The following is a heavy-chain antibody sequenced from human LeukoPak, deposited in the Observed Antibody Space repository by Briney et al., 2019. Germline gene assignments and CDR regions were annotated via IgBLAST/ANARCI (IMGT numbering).Heavy chain of an antibody. CDR1: GGSISSGGYS. CDR3: ARAAGTAYDY. CDR2: IYHSGST. J-gene: IGHJ4*02. Sequence: LETLSLTCAVSGGSISSGGYSWSWIRQPPGKGLEWIGYIYHSGSTYYNPSLKSRVTISVDRSKNQFSLKLSSVTAADTAVYYCARAAGTAYDYWGQGTLVTVSS. V-gene: IGHV4-30-2*01.